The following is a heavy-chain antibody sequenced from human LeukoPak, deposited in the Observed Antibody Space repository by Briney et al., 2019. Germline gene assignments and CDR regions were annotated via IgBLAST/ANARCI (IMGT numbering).Heavy chain of an antibody. V-gene: IGHV4-30-4*01. D-gene: IGHD3-22*01. J-gene: IGHJ4*02. CDR2: IYFSGTT. CDR1: GGSISSNDRY. CDR3: ARAHLYYDTSGWVPYCLDS. Sequence: PSETLSLTCTVSGGSISSNDRYWSWIRRPPGKGLEWIGYIYFSGTTYYNPSLKSRVTISVDTSKNQFSLKLTSVTAADTAVYYCARAHLYYDTSGWVPYCLDSWGQGTLVTVSS.